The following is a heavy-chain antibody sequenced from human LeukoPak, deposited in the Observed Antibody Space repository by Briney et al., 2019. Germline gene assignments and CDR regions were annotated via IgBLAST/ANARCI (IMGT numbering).Heavy chain of an antibody. J-gene: IGHJ4*02. Sequence: SETLSLTCTVSGGSISSYYWSWIRQPAGKGLEWIGRIYTSGSTNYNPSLKSRVTMSADTSKNQFSLKLSSVTAADTAVYYCARSTFDYGDFDYWGQGTLVTVSS. V-gene: IGHV4-4*07. D-gene: IGHD4-17*01. CDR1: GGSISSYY. CDR3: ARSTFDYGDFDY. CDR2: IYTSGST.